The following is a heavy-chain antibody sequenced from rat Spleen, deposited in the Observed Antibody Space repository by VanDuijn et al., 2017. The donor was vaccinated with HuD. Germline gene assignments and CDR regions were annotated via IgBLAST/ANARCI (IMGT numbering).Heavy chain of an antibody. D-gene: IGHD1-2*01. Sequence: EVQLVESGGGLVQPGRSLKLSCAASGFTFSNYGMAWVRQAPKKGLEWVAYISYDGSSTYYRDSVKGRFTISRDNAKSTLYLQMNSLRSEDTATYYWTRGGAAISTFDYWGQGVMVTVSS. CDR2: ISYDGSST. CDR1: GFTFSNYG. V-gene: IGHV5-29*01. J-gene: IGHJ2*01. CDR3: TRGGAAISTFDY.